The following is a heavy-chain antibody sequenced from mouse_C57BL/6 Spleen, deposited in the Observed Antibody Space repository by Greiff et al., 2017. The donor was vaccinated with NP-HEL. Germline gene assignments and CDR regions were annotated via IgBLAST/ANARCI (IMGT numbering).Heavy chain of an antibody. Sequence: EVKLVESGPGLVKPSQSLSLTCSVTGYSITSGYYWNWIRQFPGNKLAWMGYISYDGSNNYNPSLKNRISITRDTSKNQFFLKLNSVTTEDTATYYCASLYYSNYGRYFDVWGTGTTVTVSS. J-gene: IGHJ1*03. V-gene: IGHV3-6*01. CDR3: ASLYYSNYGRYFDV. CDR1: GYSITSGYY. D-gene: IGHD2-5*01. CDR2: ISYDGSN.